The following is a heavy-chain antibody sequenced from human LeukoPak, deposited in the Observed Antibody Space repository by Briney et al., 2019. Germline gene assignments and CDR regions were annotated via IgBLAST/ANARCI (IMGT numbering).Heavy chain of an antibody. Sequence: GGSLRLSCAASGFTFSSYSMNWVRQAPGKGLEWVSYISSSSSTIYYADSVKGRFTISRDNAKNSLYLQMNSLRAEDTAVYYCARDLGPYNWNEGFDYWGQGTLVTVSS. CDR3: ARDLGPYNWNEGFDY. D-gene: IGHD1-20*01. J-gene: IGHJ4*02. CDR1: GFTFSSYS. CDR2: ISSSSSTI. V-gene: IGHV3-48*04.